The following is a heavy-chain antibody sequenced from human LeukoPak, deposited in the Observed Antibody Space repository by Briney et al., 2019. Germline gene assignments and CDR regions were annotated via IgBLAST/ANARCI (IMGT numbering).Heavy chain of an antibody. D-gene: IGHD4-17*01. CDR2: INPDGSQT. V-gene: IGHV3-7*01. CDR3: ARDLGYGALDP. CDR1: GFTFSSYW. Sequence: GGSLRLSCAASGFTFSSYWMNGVRQAPGKGLEGVALINPDGSQTNYVASVKGRLPISRDNAENSLYLQMNSLRAEDTAVYYCARDLGYGALDPWGQGTLVTVSS. J-gene: IGHJ5*02.